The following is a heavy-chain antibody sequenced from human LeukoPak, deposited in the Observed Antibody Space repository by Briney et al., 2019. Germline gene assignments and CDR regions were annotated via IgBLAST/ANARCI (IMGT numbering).Heavy chain of an antibody. CDR2: IKSKTDGGTT. Sequence: PGGSLRLSCAASGFTFSTYIMNWVRQAPGKGLEWVGRIKSKTDGGTTDYAAPVKGRFTISRDDSKNTLYLQMNSLKTEDTAVYYCTTGGNRYYYDSSGLGAFDIWGQGTMVTVSS. J-gene: IGHJ3*02. V-gene: IGHV3-15*01. CDR3: TTGGNRYYYDSSGLGAFDI. D-gene: IGHD3-22*01. CDR1: GFTFSTYI.